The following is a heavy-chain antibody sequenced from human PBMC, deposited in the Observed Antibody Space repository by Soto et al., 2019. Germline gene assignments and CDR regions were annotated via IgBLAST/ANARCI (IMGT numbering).Heavy chain of an antibody. Sequence: PGESLKISCKGSGYSFTSYWIGWVRQMPGKGLEWMGIIYPGDSDTRYSPSFQGQVTISADKSISTAYLQWSSLKASDTAMYYCARQGMAAAGTDPNYYYGMDVWGQGTTVTVSS. V-gene: IGHV5-51*01. CDR3: ARQGMAAAGTDPNYYYGMDV. D-gene: IGHD6-13*01. CDR2: IYPGDSDT. CDR1: GYSFTSYW. J-gene: IGHJ6*02.